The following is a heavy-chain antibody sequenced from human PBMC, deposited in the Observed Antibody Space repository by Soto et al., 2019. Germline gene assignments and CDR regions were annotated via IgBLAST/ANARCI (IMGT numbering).Heavy chain of an antibody. Sequence: SETLSLTCTVSGGSISSGGYYWSWIRQHPGKGLEWIGYIYYSGSTYYNPSLKSRVTISVDTSKNQFSLKLSSVTAADTAVYYGARAKHSNYLYYGMDVWGKGTTVTVSS. V-gene: IGHV4-31*03. CDR2: IYYSGST. CDR1: GGSISSGGYY. CDR3: ARAKHSNYLYYGMDV. D-gene: IGHD4-4*01. J-gene: IGHJ6*04.